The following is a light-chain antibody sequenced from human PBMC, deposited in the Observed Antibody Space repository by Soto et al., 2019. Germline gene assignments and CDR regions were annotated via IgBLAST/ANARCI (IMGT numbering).Light chain of an antibody. CDR3: QQYNNYVT. CDR1: QSVSYN. J-gene: IGKJ5*01. V-gene: IGKV3-15*01. Sequence: EIVMTQSPATLSVSPGERATLSCRASQSVSYNLAWYQHKPGQAPRLLIFGASTRATGIPARFSGSGSGTEFIITISSLQSEDFAVYYCQQYNNYVTFGQGTRLEIK. CDR2: GAS.